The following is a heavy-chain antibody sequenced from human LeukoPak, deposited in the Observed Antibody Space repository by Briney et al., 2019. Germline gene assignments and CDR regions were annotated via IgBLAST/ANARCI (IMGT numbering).Heavy chain of an antibody. CDR2: IYYSGST. J-gene: IGHJ5*02. CDR1: GGSISSGDYY. Sequence: SQTLSLTCTVSGGSISSGDYYWSWIRQPPGKGLEWIGYIYYSGSTYYNPSLMSRVTISVATSKNQFSLKLASVTAADTAVYYCARRLYSSGWSYWFDPWGQGTLVTVSS. V-gene: IGHV4-30-4*01. CDR3: ARRLYSSGWSYWFDP. D-gene: IGHD6-19*01.